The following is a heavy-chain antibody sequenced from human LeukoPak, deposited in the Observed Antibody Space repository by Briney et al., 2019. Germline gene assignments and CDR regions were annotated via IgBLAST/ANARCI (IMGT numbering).Heavy chain of an antibody. Sequence: SETLSLTCAVYGVSFSGHYWSWIRQPPGQGLEWIGEIDHGGSTNHNPSLKSRVTISVDTSKNQFSLKLSSVTAADTAVYYCARQVDVGCSSTSCYGHGAFHIWGQGTVVTVSS. CDR1: GVSFSGHY. CDR2: IDHGGST. CDR3: ARQVDVGCSSTSCYGHGAFHI. J-gene: IGHJ3*02. D-gene: IGHD2-2*01. V-gene: IGHV4-34*01.